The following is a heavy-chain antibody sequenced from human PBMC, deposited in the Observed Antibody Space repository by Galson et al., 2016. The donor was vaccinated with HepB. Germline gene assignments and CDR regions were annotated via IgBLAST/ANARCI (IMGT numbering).Heavy chain of an antibody. J-gene: IGHJ4*02. D-gene: IGHD2-2*01. Sequence: SETLSLTCTVSGVSITSNTYYWAWIRQPPGNGLEWIGTIYYSGSAYYNPSLKSRVSISVDTSKDQFSLNLSSVTAADTAVYYCARRPPSRVSSGTSYYFDFWGQGTLVTVSS. CDR3: ARRPPSRVSSGTSYYFDF. V-gene: IGHV4-39*01. CDR1: GVSITSNTYY. CDR2: IYYSGSA.